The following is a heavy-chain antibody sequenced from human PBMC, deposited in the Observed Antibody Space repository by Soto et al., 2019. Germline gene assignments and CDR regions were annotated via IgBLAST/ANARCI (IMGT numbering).Heavy chain of an antibody. V-gene: IGHV3-9*01. J-gene: IGHJ4*02. CDR2: ISWNSGSI. D-gene: IGHD1-26*01. Sequence: GGSLRLSCAASGFTFDDYAMHWVRQAPGKGLEWVSGISWNSGSIGYADSVKGRFTISRDNAKNSLYLQMNSLRAEDTALYYCAKARGYSGSRGFDYWGQGTLVTVSS. CDR1: GFTFDDYA. CDR3: AKARGYSGSRGFDY.